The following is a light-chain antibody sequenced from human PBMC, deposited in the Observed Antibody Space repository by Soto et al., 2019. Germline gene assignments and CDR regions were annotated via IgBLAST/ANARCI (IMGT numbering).Light chain of an antibody. V-gene: IGLV2-11*01. J-gene: IGLJ3*02. Sequence: QSALTQPRSVSGSPGQSVTISCTGTSSDVGGYNFVSWYQHHPGKAPKLMIYDVSNRPSGVPDRFSGSKSGNTASLTISGLEDEDDADYCWCSYGGSYAWVFGGGTKLTVL. CDR2: DVS. CDR1: SSDVGGYNF. CDR3: CSYGGSYAWV.